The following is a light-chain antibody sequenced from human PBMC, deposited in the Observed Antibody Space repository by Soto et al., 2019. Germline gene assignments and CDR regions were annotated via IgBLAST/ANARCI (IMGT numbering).Light chain of an antibody. CDR1: QSISSW. CDR3: QQYNSYPWT. CDR2: HAY. V-gene: IGKV1-5*01. Sequence: DIQMTQSPSTLSASVGDRVTLTCRASQSISSWLAWYQQKPGKAPKLLIYHAYSLESGIPSRFSGSESVTEFTLTINSLQPDYFATYYCQQYNSYPWTFGQGTKVESK. J-gene: IGKJ1*01.